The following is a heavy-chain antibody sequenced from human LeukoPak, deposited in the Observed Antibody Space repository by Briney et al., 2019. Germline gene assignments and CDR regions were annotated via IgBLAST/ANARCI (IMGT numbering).Heavy chain of an antibody. CDR3: ASLRPVGVSNPTVTNRPAGGYYMDV. V-gene: IGHV4-38-2*02. CDR1: GYSISSGYY. J-gene: IGHJ6*03. Sequence: SETRSLTCTVSGYSISSGYYWGWIRQPPGKGLEWIGSIYHSGSTYYNPSLKSRVTISVDTSKNQFSLKLSSVTAADTAVYYCASLRPVGVSNPTVTNRPAGGYYMDVWGKGTTVTVSS. D-gene: IGHD4-17*01. CDR2: IYHSGST.